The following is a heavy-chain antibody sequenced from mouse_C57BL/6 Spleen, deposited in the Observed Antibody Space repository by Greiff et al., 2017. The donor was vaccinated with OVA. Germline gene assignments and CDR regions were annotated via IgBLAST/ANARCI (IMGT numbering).Heavy chain of an antibody. V-gene: IGHV1-47*01. CDR3: ARRNDYDWYFDV. Sequence: VKLQESGAELVKPGASVKMSCKASGYTFTTYPIEWMKQNHGKSLAWIGNFHPYNDDTKYNEKFKGKATLTVEKSSSTVYLELSRLTSDDSAVYYCARRNDYDWYFDVWGTGTTVTVSS. CDR2: FHPYNDDT. D-gene: IGHD2-4*01. CDR1: GYTFTTYP. J-gene: IGHJ1*03.